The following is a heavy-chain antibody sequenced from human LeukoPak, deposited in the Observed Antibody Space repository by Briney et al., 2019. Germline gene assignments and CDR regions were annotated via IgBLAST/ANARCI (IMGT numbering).Heavy chain of an antibody. CDR1: GFTFSSYG. V-gene: IGHV3-30*02. Sequence: GGSLRLSCAASGFTFSSYGMHWVRQAPGKGLEWVAFIRYDGSNKYYADSVKGRFTISRDNSKNTLYLQMNSLRAEDTAVYYCAKDPGGYYYYYMDVWGKGTTVTISS. CDR3: AKDPGGYYYYYMDV. J-gene: IGHJ6*03. CDR2: IRYDGSNK.